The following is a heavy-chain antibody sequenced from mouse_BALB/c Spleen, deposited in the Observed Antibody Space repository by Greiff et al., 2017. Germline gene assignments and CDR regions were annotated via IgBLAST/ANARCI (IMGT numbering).Heavy chain of an antibody. V-gene: IGHV1-69*02. Sequence: VQLQQPGAELVKPGASVKLSCKASGYTFTSYWMHWVKQRPGQGLEWIGEIDPSDSYTNYNQKFKGKATLTADKSSSTAYMQLSSLASEDSAVYYCARGPLLRWYFDVWGAGTTVTVSS. CDR1: GYTFTSYW. D-gene: IGHD1-2*01. J-gene: IGHJ1*01. CDR3: ARGPLLRWYFDV. CDR2: IDPSDSYT.